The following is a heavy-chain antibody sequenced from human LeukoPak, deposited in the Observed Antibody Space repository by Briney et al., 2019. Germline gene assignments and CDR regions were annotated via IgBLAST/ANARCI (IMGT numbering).Heavy chain of an antibody. CDR1: GYSFTSYW. J-gene: IGHJ6*02. V-gene: IGHV5-51*01. Sequence: GESQKISCKGSGYSFTSYWIGWVRQVPGKGLGWMGIIYPGDSDTRYSQSLQGQVTISADKSISTAYLQWSSLKASDTAMYYCARHYVVVPAAIPDSYGMDVWGQGTTVTVSS. D-gene: IGHD2-2*01. CDR2: IYPGDSDT. CDR3: ARHYVVVPAAIPDSYGMDV.